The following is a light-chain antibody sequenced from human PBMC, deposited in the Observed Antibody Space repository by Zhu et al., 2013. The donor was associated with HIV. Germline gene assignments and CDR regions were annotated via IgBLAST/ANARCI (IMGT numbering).Light chain of an antibody. V-gene: IGKV3D-20*02. CDR3: QQRSNWPPSLT. J-gene: IGKJ4*01. CDR2: GAS. CDR1: QSVSTN. Sequence: EIVMTQSPATLSVSPGERATISCRASQSVSTNLAWYQQKPGQAPRLLIDGASSRATGIPDRFSGSGSGTDFSLSISRLEPEDFAVYYCQQRSNWPPSLTFGGGTKVEIK.